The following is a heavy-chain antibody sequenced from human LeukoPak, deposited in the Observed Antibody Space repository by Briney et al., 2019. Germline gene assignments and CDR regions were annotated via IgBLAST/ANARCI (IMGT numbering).Heavy chain of an antibody. CDR1: GFTFSSYS. CDR2: ISSSSSYI. CDR3: ARDTPLYYYGREV. V-gene: IGHV3-21*01. J-gene: IGHJ6*02. Sequence: KSGGSLRLSCAASGFTFSSYSMNWVRQAPGKGLEWVSSISSSSSYIYYADSVKGRFTISRDNAKNSLYLQMNSLRAEDTAVYYGARDTPLYYYGREVWGQGPTGTVSS.